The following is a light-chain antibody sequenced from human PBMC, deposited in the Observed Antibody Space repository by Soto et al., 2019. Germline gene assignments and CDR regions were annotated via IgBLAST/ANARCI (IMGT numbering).Light chain of an antibody. CDR2: GAS. V-gene: IGKV3-20*01. CDR3: QQYGRSPMFT. J-gene: IGKJ2*01. CDR1: QSVSSNY. Sequence: DIVLTQSPGTLSLSPGERATLSCRASQSVSSNYLAWYQQKPGQAPRLLIYGASRGAPGIPDRFSGSGSGTDLPLTISRLEPEDSAVYFCQQYGRSPMFTFGQGTKLEIK.